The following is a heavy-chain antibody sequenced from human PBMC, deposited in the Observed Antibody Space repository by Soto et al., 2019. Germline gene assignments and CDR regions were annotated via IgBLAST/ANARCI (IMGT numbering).Heavy chain of an antibody. D-gene: IGHD4-17*01. CDR3: ARRIQLDYVHCCDA. V-gene: IGHV1-69*01. Sequence: QVQMLQSGSEVREPGSSVRVSCKASGDTFNNHLIALVRQAPGQGLEWMGGIVPMYGTPHFAQTFQGRVSITEDESKNTVYMEVNGLGRADTATFYCARRIQLDYVHCCDAWGQGTTVTVSS. J-gene: IGHJ6*02. CDR2: IVPMYGTP. CDR1: GDTFNNHL.